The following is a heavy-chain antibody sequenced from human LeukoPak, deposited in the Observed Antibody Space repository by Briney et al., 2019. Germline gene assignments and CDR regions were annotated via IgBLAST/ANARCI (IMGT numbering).Heavy chain of an antibody. CDR3: AKEEGYCSGGSCDDDAFDI. D-gene: IGHD2-15*01. V-gene: IGHV3-30*18. Sequence: GGSLRLSCAASGFTFSSYGMHWVRQAPGKGLEWVAVISYDGSNKYYADSVKGRFTISRDNSKNTLYLQMNSLRAEDTAVYYCAKEEGYCSGGSCDDDAFDIWGQGTMVTVSS. J-gene: IGHJ3*02. CDR1: GFTFSSYG. CDR2: ISYDGSNK.